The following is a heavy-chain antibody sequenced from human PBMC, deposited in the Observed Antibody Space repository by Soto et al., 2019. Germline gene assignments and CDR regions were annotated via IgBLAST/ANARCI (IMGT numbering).Heavy chain of an antibody. Sequence: ASVKVSCKASGGTFSTYTISWVRQAPGQGLEWLGRIIPLFGLPNHAQKFQDRVTITADKSTDTAYLEMNSLRPEDTAVYYCAFDVQTGVVYFDNWGQGTLVTVS. J-gene: IGHJ4*02. CDR1: GGTFSTYT. CDR3: AFDVQTGVVYFDN. CDR2: IIPLFGLP. D-gene: IGHD1-1*01. V-gene: IGHV1-69*02.